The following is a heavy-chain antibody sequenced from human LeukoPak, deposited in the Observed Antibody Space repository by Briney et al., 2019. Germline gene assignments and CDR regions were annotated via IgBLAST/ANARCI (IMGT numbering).Heavy chain of an antibody. Sequence: GGSLRLSCAASGFTFSNYAMNWVRQAPGKGLEWVSVISGSGYSTYYADSVKGRFTISRDNSKNTLYLQTDSLRAEDTAVYYCAKDYGVYAYYFHYWGQGTLVTVSS. CDR3: AKDYGVYAYYFHY. CDR1: GFTFSNYA. CDR2: ISGSGYST. D-gene: IGHD4-17*01. J-gene: IGHJ4*02. V-gene: IGHV3-23*01.